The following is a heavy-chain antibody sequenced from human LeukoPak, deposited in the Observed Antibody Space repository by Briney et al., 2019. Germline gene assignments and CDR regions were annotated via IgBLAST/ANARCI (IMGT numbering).Heavy chain of an antibody. CDR3: ARATAKDIVVVVAATRLDY. Sequence: GASVKVSCKASGYTFTGYYMHWVRQAPGQGLEWMGWINPNSGGTNYAQKLQGRVTMTRDTSISTAYMELSRLRSDDTAVYYCARATAKDIVVVVAATRLDYWGQGTLVTVSS. D-gene: IGHD2-15*01. CDR2: INPNSGGT. CDR1: GYTFTGYY. J-gene: IGHJ4*02. V-gene: IGHV1-2*02.